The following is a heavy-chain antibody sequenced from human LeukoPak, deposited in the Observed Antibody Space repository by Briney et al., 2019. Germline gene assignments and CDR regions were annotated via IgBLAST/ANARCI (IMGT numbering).Heavy chain of an antibody. CDR2: IIPIFGTA. Sequence: SVKVSCKASGGTFSSYAISWVRQAPGQGLEWMGGIIPIFGTANYAQKFQGRVTITTDESTSTAYMGLSSLRSEDTAVYYCARVASGRNWFDPWGQGTLVTVSS. CDR1: GGTFSSYA. J-gene: IGHJ5*02. V-gene: IGHV1-69*05. CDR3: ARVASGRNWFDP.